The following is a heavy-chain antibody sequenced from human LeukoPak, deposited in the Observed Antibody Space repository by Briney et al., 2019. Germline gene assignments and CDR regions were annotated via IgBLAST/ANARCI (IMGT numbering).Heavy chain of an antibody. CDR1: GFTFSSYG. J-gene: IGHJ3*02. CDR3: ARVSRSSDAFDI. V-gene: IGHV3-13*01. CDR2: IGTAGDT. Sequence: GRSLRLSCAASGFTFSSYGMHWVRQATGKGLEWVSAIGTAGDTYYPGSVKGRFTISRENAKNSLYLQMNSLRAGDTAVYYCARVSRSSDAFDIWGQGTMVTVSS.